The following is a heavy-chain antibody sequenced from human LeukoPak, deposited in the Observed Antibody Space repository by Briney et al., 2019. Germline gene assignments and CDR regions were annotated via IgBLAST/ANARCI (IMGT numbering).Heavy chain of an antibody. CDR2: MNPNSGNT. V-gene: IGHV1-8*01. CDR1: GYTFTSYD. CDR3: ARGRITFGGVIVIQYFDY. J-gene: IGHJ4*02. Sequence: ASVKVSCKASGYTFTSYDINWVRQATGQGLEWMGWMNPNSGNTGYAQKFQGRVTMTRNTSIRTAYMELSSLRSEDTAVYYCARGRITFGGVIVIQYFDYWGQGTLVTVSS. D-gene: IGHD3-16*02.